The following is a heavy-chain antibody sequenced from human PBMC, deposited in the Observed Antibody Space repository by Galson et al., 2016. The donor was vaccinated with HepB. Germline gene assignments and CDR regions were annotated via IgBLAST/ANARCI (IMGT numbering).Heavy chain of an antibody. CDR2: ISYDESDS. J-gene: IGHJ4*02. Sequence: SLRLSCAASGFAFKTYSLHWVRQTPGKGLEWVAFISYDESDSYYADSVKGRFTISRDKSKHVLYLQMNSLRAEDTAVYYCAREADENVAVTGALQGLLRRRGALPAQRTYLDNWGQGTLVTVSS. V-gene: IGHV3-30*04. D-gene: IGHD6-19*01. CDR3: AREADENVAVTGALQGLLRRRGALPAQRTYLDN. CDR1: GFAFKTYS.